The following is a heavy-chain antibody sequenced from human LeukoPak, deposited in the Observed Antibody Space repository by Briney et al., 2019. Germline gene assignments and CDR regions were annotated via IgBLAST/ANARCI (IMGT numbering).Heavy chain of an antibody. Sequence: SVKVSCKASGGTFSSYATSWVRQAPGQGLEWMGGIIPIFGTANYAQKFQGRVTITADESTSTAYMELSSLRSEDTAVYYCARARPENYYYYYMDVWGKGTTVTVSS. CDR3: ARARPENYYYYYMDV. D-gene: IGHD1-14*01. CDR1: GGTFSSYA. V-gene: IGHV1-69*01. J-gene: IGHJ6*03. CDR2: IIPIFGTA.